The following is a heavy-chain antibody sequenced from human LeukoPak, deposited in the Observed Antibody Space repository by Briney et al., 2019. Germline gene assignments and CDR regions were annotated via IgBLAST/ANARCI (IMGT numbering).Heavy chain of an antibody. CDR2: IYHTGST. CDR1: GGSISTNNW. CDR3: ARVHSSVAAAGTRFDP. Sequence: SETLSLTCAVSGGSISTNNWWTWIRQPPGKGLEWIGEIYHTGSTNYNPSLKSRVTISVDTSKNQFSLKLSSVTAADTAVYYCARVHSSVAAAGTRFDPWGQGTLVTVSS. J-gene: IGHJ5*02. V-gene: IGHV4-4*02. D-gene: IGHD6-13*01.